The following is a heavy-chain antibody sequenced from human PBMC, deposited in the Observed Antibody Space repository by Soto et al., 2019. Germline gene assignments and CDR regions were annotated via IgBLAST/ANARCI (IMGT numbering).Heavy chain of an antibody. CDR1: GGSVSSGSYY. CDR3: ARASFPSGTTEDWFDP. J-gene: IGHJ5*02. V-gene: IGHV4-61*01. Sequence: KLSETLSLTCTVSGGSVSSGSYYWSWIRQPPGKGLEWIGYIYYSGSTNYNPSLKSRVTISVDTSKNQFSLKLSSVTAADTAVYYCARASFPSGTTEDWFDPWGQGTLVTVSS. CDR2: IYYSGST. D-gene: IGHD1-1*01.